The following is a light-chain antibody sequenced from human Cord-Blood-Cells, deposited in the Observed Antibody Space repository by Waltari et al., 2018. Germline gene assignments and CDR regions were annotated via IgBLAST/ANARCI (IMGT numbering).Light chain of an antibody. Sequence: SYELTQPPSVSVSPGQTASITCSGEKLGDKYACWYQQKPGQSPVLVIYQDSKRPSGIPERFSGSNSGNTATLTISGTQAMDEADYYCQAWDSSTVVFGGGTKLTAL. CDR1: KLGDKY. J-gene: IGLJ2*01. V-gene: IGLV3-1*01. CDR3: QAWDSSTVV. CDR2: QDS.